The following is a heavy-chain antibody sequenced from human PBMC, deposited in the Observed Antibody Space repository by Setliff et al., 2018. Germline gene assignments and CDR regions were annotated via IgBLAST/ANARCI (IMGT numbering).Heavy chain of an antibody. J-gene: IGHJ6*03. D-gene: IGHD3-22*01. CDR1: KFTFSDYY. Sequence: GGSLRLSCAASKFTFSDYYMSWIRQAPGKGLEWVAYITSSGSTVFYADSVKGRFTISRDNAKNSLYLQMNSLRVEDTAVYYCATNPPKGPSGGYYYDDPYYYYMDVWGKGTTVTVSS. CDR2: ITSSGSTV. CDR3: ATNPPKGPSGGYYYDDPYYYYMDV. V-gene: IGHV3-11*01.